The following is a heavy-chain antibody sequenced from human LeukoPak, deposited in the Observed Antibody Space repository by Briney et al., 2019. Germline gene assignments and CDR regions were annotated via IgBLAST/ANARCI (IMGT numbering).Heavy chain of an antibody. J-gene: IGHJ4*02. CDR1: GGSISSGDYY. CDR2: INDRGRT. CDR3: ARALGSGSSFDY. Sequence: PSQTLSLTCTVSGGSISSGDYYWSWLRQPPGKGVGGFGYINDRGRTYNNPSRKSRVTISVDTSKNQFSLKLSSVTAADTAVYYCARALGSGSSFDYWGQATLRTLSS. D-gene: IGHD3-10*01. V-gene: IGHV4-30-4*01.